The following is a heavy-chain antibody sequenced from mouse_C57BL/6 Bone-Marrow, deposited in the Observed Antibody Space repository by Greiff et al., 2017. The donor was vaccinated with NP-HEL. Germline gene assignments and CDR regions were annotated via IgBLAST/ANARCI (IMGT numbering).Heavy chain of an antibody. CDR3: ARDLYYYGSSYYWYFDV. D-gene: IGHD1-1*01. V-gene: IGHV1-81*01. Sequence: QVQLKQSGAELARPGASVKLSCKASGYTFTSYGISWVKQRTGQGLEWIGEIYPRSGNTYYNEKFKGKATLTADKSSSTAYMELRSLTSEDSAVYFCARDLYYYGSSYYWYFDVWGTGTTVTVSS. CDR2: IYPRSGNT. J-gene: IGHJ1*03. CDR1: GYTFTSYG.